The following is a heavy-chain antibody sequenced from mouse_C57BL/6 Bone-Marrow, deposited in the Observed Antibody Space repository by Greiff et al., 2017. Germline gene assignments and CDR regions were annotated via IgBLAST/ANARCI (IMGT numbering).Heavy chain of an antibody. J-gene: IGHJ4*01. V-gene: IGHV1-4*01. CDR1: GYTFTSYT. Sequence: QVQLQQSGAELARPGASVKMSCKASGYTFTSYTMHWVKQRPGQGLEWIGYINPSSGYTKYNQKFKDKATLTADKSSSTAYLQLSSLTSEDSAVYYCAIPFDGDYPYAMDDWGQGTSVTVSS. D-gene: IGHD2-13*01. CDR2: INPSSGYT. CDR3: AIPFDGDYPYAMDD.